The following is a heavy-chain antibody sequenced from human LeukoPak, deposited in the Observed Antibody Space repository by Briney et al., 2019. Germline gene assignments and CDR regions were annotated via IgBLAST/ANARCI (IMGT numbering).Heavy chain of an antibody. J-gene: IGHJ4*02. CDR1: GYTLTELS. D-gene: IGHD3-22*01. Sequence: ASVKVSCKVSGYTLTELSMHWVRQAPGKGLEWMGGFDPEDGETIYAQKFQGRVTMTEDTSTDTAYMELSSLRSEDTAVYYCARAVRGYYDSSGPFDYWGQGTLVTVSS. CDR3: ARAVRGYYDSSGPFDY. CDR2: FDPEDGET. V-gene: IGHV1-24*01.